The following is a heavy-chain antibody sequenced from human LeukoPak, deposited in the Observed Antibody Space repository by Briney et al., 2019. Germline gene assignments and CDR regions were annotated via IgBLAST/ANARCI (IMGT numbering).Heavy chain of an antibody. CDR3: AGVAVAGQGAFEI. J-gene: IGHJ3*02. CDR2: IKHSGST. Sequence: SETLSRTCAVYGGSFSGYYWSWIRQPPGKGQEWIGEIKHSGSTNYNPSLKSRVTISVDTSKNQFSLKLSSVTAADTAVYYCAGVAVAGQGAFEIWGQGTMVTVSS. V-gene: IGHV4-34*01. D-gene: IGHD6-19*01. CDR1: GGSFSGYY.